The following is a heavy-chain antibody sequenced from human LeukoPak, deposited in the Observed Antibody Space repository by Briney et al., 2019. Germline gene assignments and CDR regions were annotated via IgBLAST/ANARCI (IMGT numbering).Heavy chain of an antibody. CDR2: IYSDGSI. CDR3: ARDRRRLRGMNGDGDAFDI. V-gene: IGHV3-53*01. Sequence: GGALRLSCAASGFSVRSNYISWVRQSPGKGLEWVSMIYSDGSIFHADSVKGRFTMSRDNSRNTLDLQMNSLRVEDTAVYFCARDRRRLRGMNGDGDAFDIWGQGTMVTVSS. J-gene: IGHJ3*02. D-gene: IGHD1-1*01. CDR1: GFSVRSNY.